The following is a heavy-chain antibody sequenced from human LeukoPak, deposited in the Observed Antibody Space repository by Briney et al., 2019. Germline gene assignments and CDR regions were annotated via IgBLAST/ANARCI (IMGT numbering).Heavy chain of an antibody. Sequence: GASVKVSCKASGYTFTSYDINWVRQATGQGLEWMGWMNPNSGNTGYAQKFQGRVTMTRNTSISTAYMELSSLRSEDTAVYYCARTESVDCSSTSCSYYYYYYMDVRGKGTTVTVSS. CDR1: GYTFTSYD. J-gene: IGHJ6*03. CDR3: ARTESVDCSSTSCSYYYYYYMDV. V-gene: IGHV1-8*01. CDR2: MNPNSGNT. D-gene: IGHD2-2*01.